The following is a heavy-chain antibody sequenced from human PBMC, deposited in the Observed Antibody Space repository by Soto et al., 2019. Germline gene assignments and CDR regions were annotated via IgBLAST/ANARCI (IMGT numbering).Heavy chain of an antibody. Sequence: AAVKVSCKASGYTFTSYAMHWVRQAPGQRLEWMGWINAGNGNTKYSQKFQGRVTITRDTSASTAYMELSSLRSEDTAVYYCARDRDSGSYSDAFDILGQGTMVNVSS. J-gene: IGHJ3*02. CDR1: GYTFTSYA. CDR2: INAGNGNT. V-gene: IGHV1-3*01. CDR3: ARDRDSGSYSDAFDI. D-gene: IGHD1-26*01.